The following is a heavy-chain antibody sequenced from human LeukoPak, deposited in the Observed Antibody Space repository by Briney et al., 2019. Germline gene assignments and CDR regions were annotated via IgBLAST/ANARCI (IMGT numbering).Heavy chain of an antibody. CDR1: GYTLTELS. J-gene: IGHJ3*02. CDR3: AKGDSSKAFYAFDI. Sequence: ASVKVSCKVSGYTLTELSMHWVRQAPGKGLEWMGGFDPEDGETIYAQKFQGRVTMTEDTSTDTAYMELSSLRSEDTAVYYCAKGDSSKAFYAFDIWGQGTMVTVFS. V-gene: IGHV1-24*01. D-gene: IGHD6-13*01. CDR2: FDPEDGET.